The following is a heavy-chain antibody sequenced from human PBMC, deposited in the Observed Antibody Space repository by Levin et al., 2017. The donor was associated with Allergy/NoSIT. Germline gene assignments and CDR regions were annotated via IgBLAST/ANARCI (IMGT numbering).Heavy chain of an antibody. CDR3: TRWGEDCTSMRCNYTEYFDY. CDR1: GFTFSGSA. Sequence: GESLKISCAASGFTFSGSAVHWVRQAPGKGLEWLGRVRSKANSYGTAYGASVKDRFTISRDDSKNTAYLQMNSLKTEDTAVYYCTRWGEDCTSMRCNYTEYFDYWGQGALVTVSS. D-gene: IGHD2-2*01. J-gene: IGHJ4*02. V-gene: IGHV3-73*01. CDR2: VRSKANSYGT.